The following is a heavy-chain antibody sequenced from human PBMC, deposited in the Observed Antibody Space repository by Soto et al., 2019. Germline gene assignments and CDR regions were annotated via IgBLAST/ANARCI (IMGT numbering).Heavy chain of an antibody. D-gene: IGHD2-2*01. Sequence: QVQLLQSGAEVKKPGASVKVSCKASGYTFAGDYMHWVRQAPGQGLEWIGWINPNSGATNYAQKFQGRVTMTRDSSISTAYMELNRLRFDDTAVYYCARGGPAANMAHSYGLDVWGHGTPVTVSS. J-gene: IGHJ6*02. V-gene: IGHV1-2*02. CDR2: INPNSGAT. CDR1: GYTFAGDY. CDR3: ARGGPAANMAHSYGLDV.